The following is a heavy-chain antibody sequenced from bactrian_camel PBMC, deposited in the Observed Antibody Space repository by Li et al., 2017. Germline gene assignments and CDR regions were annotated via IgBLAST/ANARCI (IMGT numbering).Heavy chain of an antibody. V-gene: IGHV3S6*01. CDR1: GFTFSRYW. CDR2: ISSDGSDGST. Sequence: HVQLVESGGGLVQPGGSLRLSCAASGFTFSRYWMYWLRQAPGKERELVSTISSDGSDGSTYYADSVKGRFTITRDNAKNTVYLQMNSLIAEDTALYYCVSGTGILAWAAFGPWGQGTQVTVS. J-gene: IGHJ6*01. D-gene: IGHD7*01. CDR3: VSGTGILAWAAFGP.